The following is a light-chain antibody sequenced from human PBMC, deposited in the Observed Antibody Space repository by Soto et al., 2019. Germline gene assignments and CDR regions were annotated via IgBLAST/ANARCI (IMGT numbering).Light chain of an antibody. V-gene: IGKV3-15*01. Sequence: IVMTQSPATLSVSPGERATLSCRASQSVSSILAWYQQKPGQAPRLLIYGASTRATGIPARFSGSGSGTEFTLTISSLQSEDFAVYYCQQYNYWPRTFGQGPNVQI. CDR3: QQYNYWPRT. CDR2: GAS. CDR1: QSVSSI. J-gene: IGKJ1*01.